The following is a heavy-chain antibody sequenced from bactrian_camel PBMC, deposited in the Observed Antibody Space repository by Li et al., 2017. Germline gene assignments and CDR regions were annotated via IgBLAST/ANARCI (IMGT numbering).Heavy chain of an antibody. D-gene: IGHD1*01. CDR2: INANGDSE. J-gene: IGHJ4*01. CDR1: GFTFSHYA. Sequence: VQLVESGGGLVQPGGSLRLSCVTSGFTFSHYAMMWVRQAPGKGLEWVSAINANGDSEHYPDSMKGRFTISRDNAKDTLYLDVNTLKTEDAALYYCATIGTFDLYILNGIGQGTQVTVS. V-gene: IGHV3S31*01.